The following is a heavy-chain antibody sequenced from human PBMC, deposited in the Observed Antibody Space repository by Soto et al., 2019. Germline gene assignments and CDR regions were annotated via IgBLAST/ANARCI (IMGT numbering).Heavy chain of an antibody. CDR2: IYHSGTS. D-gene: IGHD6-13*01. V-gene: IGHV4-38-2*01. CDR3: ARSLFSSSWYAGS. Sequence: SETLSLTCAVSGYSISSGYYWTWIRQPPGKGLEWVGSIYHSGTSYYNPSLKSRVTISIDTSKNQFSLNLTSVTAADTAVYYRARSLFSSSWYAGSWGQGSLVTVSS. J-gene: IGHJ5*02. CDR1: GYSISSGYY.